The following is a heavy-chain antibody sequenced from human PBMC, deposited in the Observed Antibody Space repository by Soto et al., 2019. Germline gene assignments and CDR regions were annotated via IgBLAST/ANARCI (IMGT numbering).Heavy chain of an antibody. CDR2: ISPSGGST. CDR1: GFTFSTYA. Sequence: GGSLRLSCAASGFTFSTYAMTWVRQAPGKGLEWVSTISPSGGSTYYADSVKGRFTISRDNSKNTLFLQMNSQRAEDTAVYYCAKGPQFGGYSYGIDVWGQGTTVTVSS. V-gene: IGHV3-23*01. J-gene: IGHJ6*02. CDR3: AKGPQFGGYSYGIDV. D-gene: IGHD3-16*01.